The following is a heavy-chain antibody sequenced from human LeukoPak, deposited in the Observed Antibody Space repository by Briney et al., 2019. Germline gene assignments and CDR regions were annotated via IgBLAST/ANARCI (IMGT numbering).Heavy chain of an antibody. D-gene: IGHD3-10*01. CDR3: ASYYGSGSYYGGALDY. CDR1: GFTFSRYG. Sequence: GGALRLSCAASGFTFSRYGMNWVRQAPGKGLEWVALISYEGSNKYYADSVKGRFTISRDDSKNTLYLQMNSLRAEDTAVYYCASYYGSGSYYGGALDYWGQGTLVTVSS. CDR2: ISYEGSNK. V-gene: IGHV3-30*03. J-gene: IGHJ4*02.